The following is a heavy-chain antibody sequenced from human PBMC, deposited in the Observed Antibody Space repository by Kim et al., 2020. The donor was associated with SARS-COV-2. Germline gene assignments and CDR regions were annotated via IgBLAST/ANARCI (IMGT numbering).Heavy chain of an antibody. V-gene: IGHV3-53*04. CDR3: ARGIKAVAGSLSPSDYYFDY. J-gene: IGHJ4*02. Sequence: RFTISRHNSKNTLYLQMNSLRAEDTAVYYCARGIKAVAGSLSPSDYYFDYWGQGTLVTVSS. D-gene: IGHD6-19*01.